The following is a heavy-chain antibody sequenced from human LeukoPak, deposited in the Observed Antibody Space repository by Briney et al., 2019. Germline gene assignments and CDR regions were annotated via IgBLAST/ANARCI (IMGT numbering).Heavy chain of an antibody. J-gene: IGHJ3*02. V-gene: IGHV4-4*07. D-gene: IGHD6-6*01. CDR3: AREYSSSSGKNAFDI. CDR2: ISASGST. CDR1: GGSISSYY. Sequence: PSETLSLTCTVSGGSISSYYWSWIRQPAGKGLEWIGRISASGSTNYNPFLRSRVTMSVDMSKNQFSLKLRSVTAADTAVYYCAREYSSSSGKNAFDIWGQGTMVTVSS.